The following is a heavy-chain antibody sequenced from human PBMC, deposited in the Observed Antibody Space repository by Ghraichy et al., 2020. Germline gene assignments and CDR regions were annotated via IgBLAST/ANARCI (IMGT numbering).Heavy chain of an antibody. CDR2: INHSGST. Sequence: GSLSLTCAVYGGSFSGYYWSWIRQPPGKGLEWIGEINHSGSTNYNPSLKSRVTISVDTSKNQFSLKLSSVTAADTAVYYCASRGSFVDYWGQGTLVTVSS. CDR1: GGSFSGYY. D-gene: IGHD2-15*01. J-gene: IGHJ4*02. CDR3: ASRGSFVDY. V-gene: IGHV4-34*01.